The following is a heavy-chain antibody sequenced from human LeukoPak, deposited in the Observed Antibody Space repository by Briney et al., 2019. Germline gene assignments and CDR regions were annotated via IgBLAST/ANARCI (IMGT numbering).Heavy chain of an antibody. CDR2: ISGSGGST. CDR3: AKDDSGGYDSSGYYNY. CDR1: GFTFSSYA. V-gene: IGHV3-23*01. D-gene: IGHD3-22*01. J-gene: IGHJ4*02. Sequence: GGSLRLSCAASGFTFSSYAVSWVRQAPGKGLEWVSAISGSGGSTYYADSVKGRFTISRDNSKNTLYLQMNSLRAEDTAVYYCAKDDSGGYDSSGYYNYWGQGTLVTVSS.